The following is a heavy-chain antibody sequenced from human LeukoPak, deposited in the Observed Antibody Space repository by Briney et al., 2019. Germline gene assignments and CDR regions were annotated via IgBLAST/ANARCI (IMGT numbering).Heavy chain of an antibody. CDR2: IYYSGST. CDR3: ARFSQWLGLGYFDY. V-gene: IGHV4-61*08. J-gene: IGHJ4*02. CDR1: GGSTSSGGFS. Sequence: KPSQTLSLTCGVSGGSTSSGGFSWSWIRQPPGKGLEWIGYIYYSGSTNYNPSLKSRVTISVDTSKNQFSLKLSSVTAADTAVYYCARFSQWLGLGYFDYWGQGTLVTVSS. D-gene: IGHD6-19*01.